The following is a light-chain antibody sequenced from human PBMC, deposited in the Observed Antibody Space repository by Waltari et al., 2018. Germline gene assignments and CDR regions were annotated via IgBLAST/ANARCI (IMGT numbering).Light chain of an antibody. CDR2: DAS. CDR3: QKYGTLPAT. CDR1: QSVSRY. Sequence: EIVFTQSPGTLSLSPGERATLACRASQSVSRYLAWYQQKPGQAPRLLIYDASRRATGIPDRFSGSGSGTDFTLTISRLEPEDVAVYYCQKYGTLPATFGQGTKVEIK. J-gene: IGKJ1*01. V-gene: IGKV3-20*01.